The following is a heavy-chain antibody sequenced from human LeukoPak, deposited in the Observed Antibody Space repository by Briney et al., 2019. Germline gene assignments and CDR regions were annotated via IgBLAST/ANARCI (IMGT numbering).Heavy chain of an antibody. CDR2: IYYSGST. CDR1: GGSISSGDYY. D-gene: IGHD5-24*01. CDR3: ARVEMADNWFDP. J-gene: IGHJ5*02. Sequence: SETLSLTCTVSGGSISSGDYYWSWIRQPPGKGLEWIGYIYYSGSTYYNPSLKSRVTISVDTSKNQFSLKLSSVTAADTAVYYCARVEMADNWFDPWGQGTLVTVSS. V-gene: IGHV4-30-4*01.